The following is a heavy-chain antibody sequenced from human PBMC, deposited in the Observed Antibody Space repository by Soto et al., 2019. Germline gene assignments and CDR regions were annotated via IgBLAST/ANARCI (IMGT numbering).Heavy chain of an antibody. V-gene: IGHV5-51*01. D-gene: IGHD3-22*01. CDR2: IFPGDSDI. CDR3: ARPLPMIGDFDI. CDR1: GYNFISYW. Sequence: GESLKISCQGSGYNFISYWIGWVRQMPGKGLEWMGIIFPGDSDIRYRPSLQGQVTISADKSISTAYLQWSSLKASDTAMYYCARPLPMIGDFDIWGQGTMVTVSS. J-gene: IGHJ3*02.